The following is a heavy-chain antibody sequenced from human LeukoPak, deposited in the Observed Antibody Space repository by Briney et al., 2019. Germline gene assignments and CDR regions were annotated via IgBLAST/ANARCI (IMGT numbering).Heavy chain of an antibody. Sequence: ASVNVSCTASGYTFSGYYMHWVRQAPGQGLEWMGWIDPNNGGTNYAQKFQGRVTMTRDTSISAAYMELSRLRSDDTAMYYCATEVGGIPYWGQGTLVTVSS. CDR2: IDPNNGGT. D-gene: IGHD3-16*02. CDR1: GYTFSGYY. V-gene: IGHV1-2*02. CDR3: ATEVGGIPY. J-gene: IGHJ4*02.